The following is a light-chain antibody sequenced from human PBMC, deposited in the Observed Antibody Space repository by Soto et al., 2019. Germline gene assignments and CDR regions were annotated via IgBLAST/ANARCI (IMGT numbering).Light chain of an antibody. J-gene: IGKJ1*01. CDR2: GAS. V-gene: IGKV3-20*01. CDR1: QTVTSTF. Sequence: EIVLTQSPGTLSLSPGERATLSCRASQTVTSTFLDWYQQKPGQAPRLLIYGASRRATGIPDRFSGSGSGTDFPLTINRLEPEDFAVYYCHQYDSSRTFGQGTKVE. CDR3: HQYDSSRT.